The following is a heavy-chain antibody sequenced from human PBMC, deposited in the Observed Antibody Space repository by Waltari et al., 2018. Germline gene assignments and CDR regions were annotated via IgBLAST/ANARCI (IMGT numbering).Heavy chain of an antibody. CDR2: IYYSGST. CDR1: GGSISSYY. D-gene: IGHD2-21*02. J-gene: IGHJ4*02. Sequence: QVQLQESGPGLVKPSETLSLTCTVSGGSISSYYWSWSRQPPGKGLEWIGYIYYSGSTNYTPSLKSRVTISVDTSKNQFSLKLSSVTAADTAVYYCARDRHGGNSGLFDYWGQGTLVTVSS. CDR3: ARDRHGGNSGLFDY. V-gene: IGHV4-59*01.